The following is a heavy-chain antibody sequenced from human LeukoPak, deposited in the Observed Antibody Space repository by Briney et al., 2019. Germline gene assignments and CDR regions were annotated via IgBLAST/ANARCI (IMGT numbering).Heavy chain of an antibody. J-gene: IGHJ4*02. D-gene: IGHD5-12*01. V-gene: IGHV3-23*01. CDR3: AKGRALTSRWLLYFDD. CDR2: GGVGTT. Sequence: GGSLRLSCEASGFTFSAYAMSWVRQAPGKGLERVGGGGVGTTYYADSVKGRFTIFRDNSKNTPYLQMNSLTAEDTAVYYCAKGRALTSRWLLYFDDWGQGTLVTVSS. CDR1: GFTFSAYA.